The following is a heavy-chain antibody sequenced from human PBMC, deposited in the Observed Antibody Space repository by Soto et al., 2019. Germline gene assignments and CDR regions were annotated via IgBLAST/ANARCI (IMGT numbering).Heavy chain of an antibody. CDR1: GYSFTIHY. CDR3: ARGSTDGFNRFLDF. CDR2: IYPGGVNI. Sequence: GASVKVSCKAIGYSFTIHYMHWVRQAPGQGLEWMGTIYPGGVNIAYAQKFKGRVTINPDTSQNQVSLQLNSVTPEDTAMYFCARGSTDGFNRFLDFWGQGTLVTVSS. J-gene: IGHJ4*02. V-gene: IGHV1-46*01. D-gene: IGHD3-3*01.